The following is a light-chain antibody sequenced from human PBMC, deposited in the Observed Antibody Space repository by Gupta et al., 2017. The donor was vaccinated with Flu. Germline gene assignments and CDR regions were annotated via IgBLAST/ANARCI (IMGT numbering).Light chain of an antibody. V-gene: IGLV2-11*01. CDR2: DVS. Sequence: TSSDVGGYNYGSWYQQHPGKAPQLMIYDVSTRPSGVPDRFSGSKSGNTAAPTISGLQAEDEAYYYCCSYSGTYTWVFGGGTKLTVL. CDR1: SSDVGGYNY. CDR3: CSYSGTYTWV. J-gene: IGLJ3*02.